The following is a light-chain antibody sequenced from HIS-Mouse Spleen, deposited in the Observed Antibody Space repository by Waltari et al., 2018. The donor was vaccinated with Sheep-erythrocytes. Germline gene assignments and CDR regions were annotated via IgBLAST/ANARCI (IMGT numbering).Light chain of an antibody. CDR3: MQGTHLPPYT. Sequence: DDEMTQSPLSLPVTLGQPASIACRSSQRLVHSDGNTYLNWLQQRPGQSPRRLIYKVSHRDSGVPDRFSSSGSGTDVALKISRVEDEDVGVYYSMQGTHLPPYTFGQGTKLEL. CDR2: KVS. J-gene: IGKJ2*01. CDR1: QRLVHSDGNTY. V-gene: IGKV2-30*02.